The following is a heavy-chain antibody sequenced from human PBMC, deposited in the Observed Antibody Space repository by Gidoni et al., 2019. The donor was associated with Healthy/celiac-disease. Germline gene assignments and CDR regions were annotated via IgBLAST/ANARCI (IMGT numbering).Heavy chain of an antibody. V-gene: IGHV3-21*01. D-gene: IGHD6-13*01. CDR1: GFTFSSYS. CDR3: ARDSGTIAAGGFDY. Sequence: EVQLVESGGGLVKPGGSLSLSCSASGFTFSSYSMNWVRQAPGKGLEWVSSISSSSSYIYYADSVKGRFTISRDNAKNSLYLQMNSLRAEDTAVYYCARDSGTIAAGGFDYWGQGTLVTVSS. CDR2: ISSSSSYI. J-gene: IGHJ4*02.